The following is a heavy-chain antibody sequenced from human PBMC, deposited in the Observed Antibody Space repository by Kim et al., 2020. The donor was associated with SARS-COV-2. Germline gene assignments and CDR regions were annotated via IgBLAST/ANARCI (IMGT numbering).Heavy chain of an antibody. D-gene: IGHD4-17*01. J-gene: IGHJ4*02. CDR2: IYYSGST. V-gene: IGHV4-39*01. Sequence: SETLSLTCTVSGGSISSSSYYWGWIRQPPGKGLEWIGSIYYSGSTYYNPSLKSRVTISVDTSKNQFSLKLSSVTAADTAVYYCARQKDYGGNSDDYWGQGTLVTVSS. CDR1: GGSISSSSYY. CDR3: ARQKDYGGNSDDY.